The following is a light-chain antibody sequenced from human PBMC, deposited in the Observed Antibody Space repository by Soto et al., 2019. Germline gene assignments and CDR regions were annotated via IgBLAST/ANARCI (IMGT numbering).Light chain of an antibody. CDR1: QSVSRNY. CDR3: QQYDSSPIT. Sequence: EIVLTQSPGTLSLSPGERATLSCRASQSVSRNYLAWYQQKPGQAPRLLIYGASSRATGIPDKFSGGGSGTDVTLTISRLEPEDFAVYYCQQYDSSPITFGQGTKVEIK. CDR2: GAS. J-gene: IGKJ1*01. V-gene: IGKV3-20*01.